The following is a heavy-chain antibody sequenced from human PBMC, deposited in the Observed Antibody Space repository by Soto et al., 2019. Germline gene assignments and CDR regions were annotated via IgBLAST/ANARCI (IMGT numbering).Heavy chain of an antibody. V-gene: IGHV3-30-3*01. CDR1: GFTFSSYA. D-gene: IGHD1-26*01. CDR2: ISYDGSNK. CDR3: ARDLSRGGYHGPGNGMDV. Sequence: QVQLVESGGGVVQPGRSLRLSCEASGFTFSSYAMHWVRQAPGKGLEWVAVISYDGSNKYYADSVKGRYTISRDNSKNTLYLQMNSLRAEDTAVYYCARDLSRGGYHGPGNGMDVWGQGTTVSVSS. J-gene: IGHJ6*02.